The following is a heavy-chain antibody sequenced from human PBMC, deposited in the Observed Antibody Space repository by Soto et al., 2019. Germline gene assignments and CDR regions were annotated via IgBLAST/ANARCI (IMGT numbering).Heavy chain of an antibody. D-gene: IGHD2-2*02. CDR3: ASDSRYCSSTSCYTFDY. Sequence: GGSLRLSCAASGFTFSSYGMNWVRQAPGKGLEWVSSISSSSSYINYADSVKGRFTISRDNAKNSLYLQMNSLRAEDTAVYYCASDSRYCSSTSCYTFDYWGQGTLVTVSS. J-gene: IGHJ4*02. CDR2: ISSSSSYI. CDR1: GFTFSSYG. V-gene: IGHV3-21*01.